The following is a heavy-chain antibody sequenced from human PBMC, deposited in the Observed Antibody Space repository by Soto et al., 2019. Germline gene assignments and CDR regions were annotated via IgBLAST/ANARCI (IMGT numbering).Heavy chain of an antibody. Sequence: GASVKVSCKASGGTFSSYAISWVRQAPGQGLEWMGGIIPIFGTANYAQKFQGRVTITADESTSTAYMELSSLRSEDAAVYYCAVNTVTLYNWFEPWGQGTLVTVSS. D-gene: IGHD4-17*01. J-gene: IGHJ5*02. CDR1: GGTFSSYA. CDR2: IIPIFGTA. V-gene: IGHV1-69*13. CDR3: AVNTVTLYNWFEP.